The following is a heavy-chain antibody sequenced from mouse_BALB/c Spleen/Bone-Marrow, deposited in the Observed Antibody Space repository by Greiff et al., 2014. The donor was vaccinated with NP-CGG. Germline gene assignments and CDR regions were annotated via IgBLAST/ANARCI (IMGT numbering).Heavy chain of an antibody. CDR3: TREEYCDSLFDY. Sequence: EVKLMESGGGLVKPGGSLKLSCTASGFTFSSYTMSWVRQTPEKRLEWVASISSGGSYTYYPDSVKGRSTISRDNAKNTVYLQMSSLNSEDTAVYYCTREEYCDSLFDYWGQGTPLTVSS. J-gene: IGHJ2*01. D-gene: IGHD2-10*02. CDR2: ISSGGSYT. V-gene: IGHV5-6-4*01. CDR1: GFTFSSYT.